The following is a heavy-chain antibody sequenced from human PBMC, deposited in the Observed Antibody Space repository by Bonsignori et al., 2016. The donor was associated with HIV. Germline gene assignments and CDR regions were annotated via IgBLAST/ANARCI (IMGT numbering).Heavy chain of an antibody. D-gene: IGHD3-3*01. V-gene: IGHV1-2*02. CDR2: INPNSGGT. CDR3: AREGGDFWSGYSAGWFDP. Sequence: ASVKVSCKASGYTFTGYYMHWVRQAPGQGLEWMGWINPNSGGTNYAQKFQGRVTMTRDTSISTAYMELSRLRSDDTAVYYCAREGGDFWSGYSAGWFDPWGQGTLVTVSS. CDR1: GYTFTGYY. J-gene: IGHJ5*02.